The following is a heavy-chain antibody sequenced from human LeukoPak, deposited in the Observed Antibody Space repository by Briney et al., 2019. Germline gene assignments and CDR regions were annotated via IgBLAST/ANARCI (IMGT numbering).Heavy chain of an antibody. V-gene: IGHV1-2*02. Sequence: ASVKVSCEASGYTLTGYYMHWVRQAPGQGLEWMGWINPNSGGTNYAQKFQGRVTMTRDTSISTAYMELSRLRSDDTAVYYCASLGVVVAATPGWFDYWGQGTLVTVSS. CDR1: GYTLTGYY. CDR2: INPNSGGT. D-gene: IGHD2-15*01. J-gene: IGHJ5*01. CDR3: ASLGVVVAATPGWFDY.